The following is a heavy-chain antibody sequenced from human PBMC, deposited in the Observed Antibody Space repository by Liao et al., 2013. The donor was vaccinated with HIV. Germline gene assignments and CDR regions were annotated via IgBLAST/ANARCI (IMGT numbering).Heavy chain of an antibody. Sequence: QLQLQESGPGLVKPSQTLSLTCTVSGGSISSSNSYWGWIRQPPGKGLEWIGSIYYSGVTYYNPSLKSRVTISVDTSKNQFSLKLSSVTAADTAVYYCARKGYSYVIPYWYFDLWAVAPWSLSPQ. CDR2: IYYSGVT. CDR3: ARKGYSYVIPYWYFDL. D-gene: IGHD5-18*01. CDR1: GGSISSSNSY. V-gene: IGHV4-39*07. J-gene: IGHJ2*01.